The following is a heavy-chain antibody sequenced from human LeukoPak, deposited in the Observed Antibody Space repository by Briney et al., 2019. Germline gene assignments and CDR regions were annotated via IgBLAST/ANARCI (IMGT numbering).Heavy chain of an antibody. V-gene: IGHV4-59*08. CDR1: GGSISSNY. CDR2: IYYSGST. CDR3: ARHYCSSTSCSPRWFDY. J-gene: IGHJ4*02. D-gene: IGHD2-2*01. Sequence: SETLSLTCTVSGGSISSNYWSWIRQPPGKGLEWIGYIYYSGSTNYNPSLKSRVTISVDTSKNQFSLKLSSVTAADTAVHYCARHYCSSTSCSPRWFDYWGQGTLVTVSS.